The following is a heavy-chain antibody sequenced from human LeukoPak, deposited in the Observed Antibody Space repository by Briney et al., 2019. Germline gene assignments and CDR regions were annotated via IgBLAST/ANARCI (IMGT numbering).Heavy chain of an antibody. V-gene: IGHV4-30-2*01. CDR3: ARVETTNDAFDI. D-gene: IGHD1-14*01. J-gene: IGHJ3*02. Sequence: SETLSLTCAGSGGSISSGGYSWSWIRQPPGKGLEWIGYIYHSGSTYYNPSLKSRVTISVDRSKNQFSLKLSSVTAADTAVYYCARVETTNDAFDIWGQGTMVTVSS. CDR1: GGSISSGGYS. CDR2: IYHSGST.